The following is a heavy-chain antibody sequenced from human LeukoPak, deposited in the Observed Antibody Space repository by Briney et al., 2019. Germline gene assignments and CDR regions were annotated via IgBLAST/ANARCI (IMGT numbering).Heavy chain of an antibody. D-gene: IGHD2/OR15-2a*01. CDR2: IISDGITT. CDR1: GLTFHNTW. Sequence: PGGSLRLSCAASGLTFHNTWMHWIRQAPGKGLVWVSRIISDGITTTYADSVKGRFTISRDNAKNTLYQQMNSLRADDTAVYYCAADGEYAFLVWGQGTMVTVSS. V-gene: IGHV3-74*01. CDR3: AADGEYAFLV. J-gene: IGHJ3*01.